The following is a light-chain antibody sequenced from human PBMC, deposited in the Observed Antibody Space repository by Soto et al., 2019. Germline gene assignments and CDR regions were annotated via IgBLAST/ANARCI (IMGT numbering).Light chain of an antibody. J-gene: IGKJ4*01. V-gene: IGKV3-11*01. CDR1: QSVSSN. CDR2: DAS. Sequence: EIVLTQSPATLSLSPGERATLSCRASQSVSSNNLAWYQQKPGQAPRLLIYDASNRATGIPARFSGSGSGTDFTLTIRSLEPEEFAISYCQQRNNWLTFGGGTKVEIK. CDR3: QQRNNWLT.